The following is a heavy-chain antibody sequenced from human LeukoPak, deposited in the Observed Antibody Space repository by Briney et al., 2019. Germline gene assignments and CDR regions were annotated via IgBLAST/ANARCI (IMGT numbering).Heavy chain of an antibody. CDR3: ARDVGYYGSGSYYFDY. Sequence: PGGSLRLFCVASGFTISTYSMNWVRQAPGKGLEWVSYIDSSSSTIYYADSVKGRFTISRDNAKNSLYLQMNSLRAEDTAVYYCARDVGYYGSGSYYFDYWGQGTLVTVSS. V-gene: IGHV3-48*04. D-gene: IGHD3-10*01. CDR1: GFTISTYS. J-gene: IGHJ4*02. CDR2: IDSSSSTI.